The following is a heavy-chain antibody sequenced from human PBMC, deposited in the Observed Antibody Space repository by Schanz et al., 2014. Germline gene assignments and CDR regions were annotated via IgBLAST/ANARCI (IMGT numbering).Heavy chain of an antibody. CDR2: INPSGGST. Sequence: QVQLVQSGAEAKKPGASVKVSCKASGYTFTSDSMHWVRQAPGQGLEWMGMINPSGGSTTYAQKCQGRGTMTRYTATSTVSMELSSLRPKDTAAYYYARAGVGAAAGGNYWGQGTVVTVSS. CDR1: GYTFTSDS. V-gene: IGHV1-46*03. J-gene: IGHJ4*02. D-gene: IGHD6-13*01. CDR3: ARAGVGAAAGGNY.